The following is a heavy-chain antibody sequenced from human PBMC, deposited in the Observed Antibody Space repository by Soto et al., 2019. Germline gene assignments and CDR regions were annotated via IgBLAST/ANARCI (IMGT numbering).Heavy chain of an antibody. V-gene: IGHV4-59*08. D-gene: IGHD3-9*01. CDR1: GGSITNYY. J-gene: IGHJ6*02. CDR2: IYSRGNT. CDR3: ARVRVLRYFDWLLHYGMDV. Sequence: SETLSLTCTVSGGSITNYYWSWIRQPPGRGLQWIGYIYSRGNTNYNPSLKSRVTISVDTSKNQFSLSLSSVAAADTAVYYCARVRVLRYFDWLLHYGMDVWGQGTTVTVSS.